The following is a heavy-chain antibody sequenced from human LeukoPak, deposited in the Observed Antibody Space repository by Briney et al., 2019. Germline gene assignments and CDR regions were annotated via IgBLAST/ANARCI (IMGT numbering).Heavy chain of an antibody. Sequence: ASVKVSCKASGYTFTSYGISWVRYAPGQGLEWMGIIDPIGGSTTYAQKFQGRVTMTRDTSTSTVYMELSSLRSEDTAMYYCARDPNLVYDSRPGYWGQGTLVTVSS. CDR2: IDPIGGST. J-gene: IGHJ4*02. D-gene: IGHD3-22*01. CDR3: ARDPNLVYDSRPGY. V-gene: IGHV1-46*01. CDR1: GYTFTSYG.